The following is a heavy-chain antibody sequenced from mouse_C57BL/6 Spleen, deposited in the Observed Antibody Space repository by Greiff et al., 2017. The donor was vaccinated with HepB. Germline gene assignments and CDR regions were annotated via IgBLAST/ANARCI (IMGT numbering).Heavy chain of an antibody. Sequence: VQLQQSGPELVKPGASVKISCKASGYAFSSSWMNWVKQRPGKGLEWIGRIYPGDGDTNYNGKFKGKATLTADNSSSTAYMQLSSLTSEDSAVYFCARSGTDWYFDVWGTGTTVTVSS. V-gene: IGHV1-82*01. CDR1: GYAFSSSW. CDR3: ARSGTDWYFDV. D-gene: IGHD3-3*01. J-gene: IGHJ1*03. CDR2: IYPGDGDT.